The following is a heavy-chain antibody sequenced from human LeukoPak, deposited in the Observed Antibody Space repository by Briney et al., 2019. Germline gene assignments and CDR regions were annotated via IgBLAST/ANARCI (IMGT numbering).Heavy chain of an antibody. V-gene: IGHV3-30*04. CDR1: GFTFSSYA. CDR2: ISYDGSNK. Sequence: GRSLRLSCAASGFTFSSYAMHWVRQAPGKGLEWVAVISYDGSNKYYADSVKGRFTISRDNSKNTLYLQMNSLRAEDTAVYYCARSRAGVWYFDYWSQGTLVTVSS. D-gene: IGHD3-10*01. J-gene: IGHJ4*02. CDR3: ARSRAGVWYFDY.